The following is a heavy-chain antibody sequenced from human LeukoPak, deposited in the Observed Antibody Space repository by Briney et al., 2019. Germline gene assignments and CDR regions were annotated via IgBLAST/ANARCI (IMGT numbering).Heavy chain of an antibody. V-gene: IGHV1-46*01. CDR3: AREQSGGNFDY. CDR2: INPSGGNT. Sequence: ASVKFSCKASGYTFTSYFMHWVRQAPGQGLEWMGIINPSGGNTNYAQKFQGRVTMTRDTSTSTVYMELSSLRSEDTAVYYCAREQSGGNFDYWGQGTLVTVTS. D-gene: IGHD1-26*01. J-gene: IGHJ4*02. CDR1: GYTFTSYF.